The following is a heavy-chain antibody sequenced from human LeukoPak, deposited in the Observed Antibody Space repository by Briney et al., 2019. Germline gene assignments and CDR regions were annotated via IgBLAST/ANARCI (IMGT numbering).Heavy chain of an antibody. CDR1: GYTFTSYG. CDR2: ISAYNGNT. J-gene: IGHJ6*02. Sequence: ASVKVSCKASGYTFTSYGISWVRQAPGQGPEWMGWISAYNGNTNYAQKLQGRVTITTDTSTSTAYVELRSLRSDDTAVYYCARRGAAAGHYYYGMDVWGQGTTVTVSS. V-gene: IGHV1-18*01. D-gene: IGHD6-13*01. CDR3: ARRGAAAGHYYYGMDV.